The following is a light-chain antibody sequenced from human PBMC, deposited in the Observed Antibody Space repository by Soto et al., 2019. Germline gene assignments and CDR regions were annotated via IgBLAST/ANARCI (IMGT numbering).Light chain of an antibody. V-gene: IGLV2-14*01. CDR2: EVS. CDR3: SSYGGSTTL. Sequence: QSVLTQPASVSGSPGQSITISCTGTSSDVGGYNYVSWYQQHPGKAPKLMIYEVSNRPSGVSNRFSGSKSGNTASLTISGLQAEDEADYYCSSYGGSTTLFGGGTKVTVL. CDR1: SSDVGGYNY. J-gene: IGLJ3*02.